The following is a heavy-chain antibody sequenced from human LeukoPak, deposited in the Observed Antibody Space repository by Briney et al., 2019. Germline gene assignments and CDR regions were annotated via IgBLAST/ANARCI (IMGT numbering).Heavy chain of an antibody. CDR1: GYTFTSNY. D-gene: IGHD3-16*01. CDR2: ISAYNGNT. J-gene: IGHJ5*02. CDR3: ARYQYYDSKGWFDP. Sequence: ASVKVSCKAFGYTFTSNYMHWVRQAPGQGLEWMGWISAYNGNTNYAQKLQGRVTMTTDTSTSTAYMELRSLRSDDTAVYYCARYQYYDSKGWFDPWGQGTLVTVSS. V-gene: IGHV1-18*04.